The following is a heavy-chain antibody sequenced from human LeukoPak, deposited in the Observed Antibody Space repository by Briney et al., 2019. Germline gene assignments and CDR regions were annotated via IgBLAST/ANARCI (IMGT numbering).Heavy chain of an antibody. J-gene: IGHJ4*02. V-gene: IGHV1-2*02. CDR2: INPNSGGT. CDR3: ARGTSGDGYNCDY. D-gene: IGHD5-24*01. CDR1: GYTFTSYY. Sequence: GASVKVSCKASGYTFTSYYMHWVRQAPGQGLEWMGWINPNSGGTNYAQKFQGRVTMTRDTSISTAYMELSRLRSDDTAVYYCARGTSGDGYNCDYWGQGTLVTVSS.